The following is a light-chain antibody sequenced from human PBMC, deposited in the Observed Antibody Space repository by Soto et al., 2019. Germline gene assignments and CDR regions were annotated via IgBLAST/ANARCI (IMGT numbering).Light chain of an antibody. CDR3: SSYTSTSTPVI. CDR1: NSDIGAYDY. J-gene: IGLJ2*01. V-gene: IGLV2-14*01. Sequence: QSALTQPASVSGSPGQSITISCTGTNSDIGAYDYVSWYQQHPGKAPKLMIYEVTNRPSGVSKRFSASKSGNTASLTISGLQAEDEADYYCSSYTSTSTPVIFGGGTKLTVL. CDR2: EVT.